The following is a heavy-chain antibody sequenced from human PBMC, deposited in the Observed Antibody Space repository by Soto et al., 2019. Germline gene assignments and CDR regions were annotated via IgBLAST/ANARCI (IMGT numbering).Heavy chain of an antibody. CDR3: ARVGQGAWYFDL. D-gene: IGHD1-26*01. J-gene: IGHJ2*01. CDR1: GFTFRSYL. V-gene: IGHV3-74*01. CDR2: INPDGRVT. Sequence: EVQLVESGGGLVQPGGALKIPFAASGFTFRSYLMHWVRPAPGKGVVLVSRINPDGRVTNSADSVKGQFTISRDNAKNSLYLQMNGLRPEDTAVYYCARVGQGAWYFDLWGRGTLVTVSS.